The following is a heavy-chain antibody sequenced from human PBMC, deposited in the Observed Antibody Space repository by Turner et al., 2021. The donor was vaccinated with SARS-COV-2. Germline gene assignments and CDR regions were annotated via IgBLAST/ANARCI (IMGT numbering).Heavy chain of an antibody. D-gene: IGHD1-26*01. CDR1: GFTFSTYA. CDR3: ARAGWDLLPFDAFDI. V-gene: IGHV3-30-3*01. CDR2: ISYDGSNK. Sequence: QVQLVESGGGVVQPGGSLRLSCAAAGFTFSTYAMHWVRQAPGKGLEWVAVISYDGSNKYYADSVKGRFTISRDNSKNTLYLQMNSLRAEDTAVYYCARAGWDLLPFDAFDIWGQGTMVTISS. J-gene: IGHJ3*02.